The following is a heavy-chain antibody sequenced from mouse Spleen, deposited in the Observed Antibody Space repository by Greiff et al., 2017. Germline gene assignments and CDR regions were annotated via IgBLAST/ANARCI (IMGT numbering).Heavy chain of an antibody. Sequence: QVQLQQSGAELVRPGTSVKMSCKASGYTFTNYWIGWAKQRPGHGLEWIGDIYPGGGYTNYNEKFKGKATLTADKSSSTAYMQFSSLTSEDSAIYYCARGAVYYFDYGGQGTTLTVSS. V-gene: IGHV1-63*01. CDR3: ARGAVYYFDY. CDR2: IYPGGGYT. CDR1: GYTFTNYW. J-gene: IGHJ2*01.